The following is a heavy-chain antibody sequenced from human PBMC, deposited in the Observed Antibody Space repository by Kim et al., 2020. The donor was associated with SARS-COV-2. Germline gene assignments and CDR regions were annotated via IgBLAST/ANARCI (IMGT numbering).Heavy chain of an antibody. CDR1: GGSISSSSYY. CDR3: ANNYCGSYSCHLGQY. Sequence: SETLSLTCTVSGGSISSSSYYWGWIRQPPGKGLEWIGSIYYSGSTYYNPSLKSRVTISVDTSKNQFSLQLSAVTAADTAVYYCANNYCGSYSCHLGQYWGLGTLITVSS. J-gene: IGHJ4*02. V-gene: IGHV4-39*01. D-gene: IGHD2-2*01. CDR2: IYYSGST.